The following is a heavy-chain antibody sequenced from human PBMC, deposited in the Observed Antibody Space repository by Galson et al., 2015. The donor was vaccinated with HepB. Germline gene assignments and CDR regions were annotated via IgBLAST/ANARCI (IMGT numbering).Heavy chain of an antibody. V-gene: IGHV3-53*01. CDR1: GFSVSSNY. CDR2: IYSGGNT. J-gene: IGHJ4*02. Sequence: CAVSGFSVSSNYMTWVRQAPGKGLECVAHIYSGGNTYYADSVKGRFTVPRDNSKNTLYLQMNSLRAEDAAVYYCARGLVSSGYYGDYWGQGTLVTVSS. D-gene: IGHD3-22*01. CDR3: ARGLVSSGYYGDY.